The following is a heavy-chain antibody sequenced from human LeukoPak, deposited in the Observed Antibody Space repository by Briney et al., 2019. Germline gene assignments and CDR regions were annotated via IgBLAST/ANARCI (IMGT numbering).Heavy chain of an antibody. D-gene: IGHD6-13*01. CDR2: IKQDGSEK. V-gene: IGHV3-7*01. Sequence: GGSLRLSCAASGFTFSSYWMNWVRQAPGKGLEWVANIKQDGSEKYYVDSVKGRFTISRDNAQNSLNLQMNSLRAEDTAVYYCARDLGAAGLDYWGQGTLVTVSS. J-gene: IGHJ4*02. CDR3: ARDLGAAGLDY. CDR1: GFTFSSYW.